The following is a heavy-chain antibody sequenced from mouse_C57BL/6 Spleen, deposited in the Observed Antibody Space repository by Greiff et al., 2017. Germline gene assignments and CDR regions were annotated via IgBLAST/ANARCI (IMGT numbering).Heavy chain of an antibody. CDR2: IYPGDGDT. V-gene: IGHV1-82*01. D-gene: IGHD2-5*01. CDR3: AIEGYSSYAMDC. J-gene: IGHJ4*01. CDR1: GYAFSSSW. Sequence: VQLQEPGPELVKPGASVKISCKASGYAFSSSWMHWVKQRPGKGLEWIGRIYPGDGDTNYNGKFKGKATLTADKSSSTAYMKLSSLTSEDSSVYFCAIEGYSSYAMDCWGQGTSVTVSS.